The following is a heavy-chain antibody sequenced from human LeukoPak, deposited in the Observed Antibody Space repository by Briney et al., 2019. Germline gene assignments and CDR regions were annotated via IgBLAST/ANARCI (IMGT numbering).Heavy chain of an antibody. CDR3: ARIDYGDYVDAFDI. Sequence: SQTLSLTCTVSGGSISSGGYYWSWIRQHPGKGLEWIGYIYYSGSTYYNPSLKSRVTTSVDTSKNQFSLKLSSVTAADTAVYYCARIDYGDYVDAFDIWGQGTMVTVSS. V-gene: IGHV4-31*03. CDR2: IYYSGST. J-gene: IGHJ3*02. CDR1: GGSISSGGYY. D-gene: IGHD4-17*01.